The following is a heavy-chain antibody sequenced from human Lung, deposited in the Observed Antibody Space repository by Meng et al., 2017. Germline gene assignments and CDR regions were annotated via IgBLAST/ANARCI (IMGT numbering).Heavy chain of an antibody. CDR2: INQRGRT. CDR3: ARDQGGAGGY. V-gene: IGHV4-34*01. Sequence: QVQLQQWGAGELKPSETLSLTCAVYVGSFSGYQWNWIRQSPGKGLEWIGDINQRGRTNYNPSLKSRVTISVDTSKNQFSLKLSSVTAADTAVYYCARDQGGAGGYWGQGTLVTVSS. J-gene: IGHJ4*02. CDR1: VGSFSGYQ. D-gene: IGHD2-15*01.